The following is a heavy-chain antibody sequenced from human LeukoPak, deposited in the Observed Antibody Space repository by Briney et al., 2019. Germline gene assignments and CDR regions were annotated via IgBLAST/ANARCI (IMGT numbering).Heavy chain of an antibody. CDR3: ARVHRIAAAASYYFDY. J-gene: IGHJ4*02. V-gene: IGHV3-48*04. CDR1: GFTFSSYS. Sequence: PGGSLRLSCAASGFTFSSYSMNWVRQAPGKGLEWVSYISSSSSTIYHADSVKGRFTISRDNAKNSLYLQMNSLRAEDTAVYYCARVHRIAAAASYYFDYWGQGTLVTVSS. CDR2: ISSSSSTI. D-gene: IGHD6-13*01.